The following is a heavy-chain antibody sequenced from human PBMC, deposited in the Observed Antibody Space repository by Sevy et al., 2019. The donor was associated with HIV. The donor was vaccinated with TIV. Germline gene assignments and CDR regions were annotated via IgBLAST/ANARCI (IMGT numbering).Heavy chain of an antibody. CDR3: AREEIGYGMDV. Sequence: ASVKVSCKATEYTFIDYYIQWVRQAPGQGLEWMGWINPKRGGANYAQSFQGRVTMTRDTSLNTIYMQLTSLRGDDTAVYYCAREEIGYGMDVWGQGTAVTVSS. CDR1: EYTFIDYY. V-gene: IGHV1-2*02. J-gene: IGHJ6*02. CDR2: INPKRGGA.